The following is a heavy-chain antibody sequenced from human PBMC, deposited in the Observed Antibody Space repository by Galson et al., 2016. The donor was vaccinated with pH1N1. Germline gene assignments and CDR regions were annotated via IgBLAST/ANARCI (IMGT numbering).Heavy chain of an antibody. J-gene: IGHJ3*02. D-gene: IGHD4-17*01. CDR2: IYLGGSLI. CDR3: ARQNGYGDYRGDAFDI. V-gene: IGHV5-51*01. Sequence: QSGAEVKKPGESLKISCKGSGYRFSSSWIGWVRQMPGKGLEWLGIIYLGGSLIRYRPSFQGQVTISADKSVNIVYLEWGSLKASDTAMYYCARQNGYGDYRGDAFDIWGQGTMVTVSS. CDR1: GYRFSSSW.